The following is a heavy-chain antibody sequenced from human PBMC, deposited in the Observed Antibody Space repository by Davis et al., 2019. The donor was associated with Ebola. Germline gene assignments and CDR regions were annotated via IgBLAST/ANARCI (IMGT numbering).Heavy chain of an antibody. CDR2: IFPGNSDT. J-gene: IGHJ4*02. Sequence: KVSCKGSGYSFTSYWIGWVRQMPGKGLEWMGIIFPGNSDTRYSPSFQGQVTISVDESISTAYLQWSSLKASDTAMYYCAREGAHTGSYGYWGQGTLVTVSS. V-gene: IGHV5-51*01. CDR1: GYSFTSYW. CDR3: AREGAHTGSYGY. D-gene: IGHD1-26*01.